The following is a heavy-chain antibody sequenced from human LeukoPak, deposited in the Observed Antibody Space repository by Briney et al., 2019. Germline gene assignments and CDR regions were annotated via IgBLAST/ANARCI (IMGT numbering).Heavy chain of an antibody. V-gene: IGHV3-11*06. Sequence: GGSLRLSCAASGFTFSDYYMSWIRQAPGKGLEWVSYISSSSSYTNYADSVKGRFTISRDNAKNSLYPQMNSLRAEDTAVYYCASGEYGDSGYWGQGTLVTVSS. D-gene: IGHD4-17*01. CDR1: GFTFSDYY. CDR3: ASGEYGDSGY. J-gene: IGHJ4*02. CDR2: ISSSSSYT.